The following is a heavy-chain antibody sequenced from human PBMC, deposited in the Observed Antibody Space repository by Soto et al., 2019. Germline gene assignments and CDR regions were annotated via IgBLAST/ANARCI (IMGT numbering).Heavy chain of an antibody. D-gene: IGHD3-16*01. CDR3: AVRQKVVEQVFGFDILDS. CDR2: FDPEDGET. CDR1: GYSLTEIP. Sequence: ASVKVSCKVSGYSLTEIPMHCIRQSPVKWFEWMGSFDPEDGETIYSQKFQGRVTMTEDTSTDTAYMEMSSLRSEDTAVYYCAVRQKVVEQVFGFDILDSWGQGTLVTVSS. V-gene: IGHV1-24*01. J-gene: IGHJ4*02.